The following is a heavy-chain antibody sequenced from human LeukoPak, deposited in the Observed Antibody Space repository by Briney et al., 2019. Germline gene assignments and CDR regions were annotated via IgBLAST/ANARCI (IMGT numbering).Heavy chain of an antibody. CDR2: ISSNGGST. J-gene: IGHJ1*01. CDR1: GFTFSSFA. V-gene: IGHV3-64D*06. Sequence: TGWSLRLSCSASGFTFSSFAMHWVRQAPGKGLEYVSAISSNGGSTYYADSVKGRFTISRDNSKNTLYLQMSSLRAEDTAVYYCVKSSSSWSQFEYFQHWGQGTLVTVSS. D-gene: IGHD6-13*01. CDR3: VKSSSSWSQFEYFQH.